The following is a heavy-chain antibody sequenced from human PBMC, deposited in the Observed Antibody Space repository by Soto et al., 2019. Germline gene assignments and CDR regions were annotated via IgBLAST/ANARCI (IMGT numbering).Heavy chain of an antibody. J-gene: IGHJ4*02. D-gene: IGHD1-7*01. CDR3: VRRVSGNYDY. CDR1: GFTFSSYD. Sequence: EVQLAESGGGMVQPGGSLRLSCVASGFTFSSYDMHWVRRAPGKGLEYVSTISTNGGTTYYGNSVKGRFTISSDNSKNTLYLQMGSLRAEAMAVYYCVRRVSGNYDYWGQGTLVTVSS. V-gene: IGHV3-64*01. CDR2: ISTNGGTT.